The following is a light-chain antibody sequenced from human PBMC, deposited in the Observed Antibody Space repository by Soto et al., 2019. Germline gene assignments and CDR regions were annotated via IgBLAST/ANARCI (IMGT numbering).Light chain of an antibody. Sequence: EVVLTQSPGTLSLSPGDRGALSCRASQSVSDNNLAWYQLRPGQAPRLLIYGASRRATGIPDRFSGSGSGTDFTLTISRLEPEDFAVYYCQYYYESSPFGRGTKVDI. CDR2: GAS. CDR1: QSVSDNN. V-gene: IGKV3-20*01. CDR3: QYYYESSP. J-gene: IGKJ4*01.